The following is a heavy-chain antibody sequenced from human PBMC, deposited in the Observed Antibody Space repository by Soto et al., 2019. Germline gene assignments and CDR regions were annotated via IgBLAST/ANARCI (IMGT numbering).Heavy chain of an antibody. CDR1: GGSFSGYY. CDR3: ASVYYYDTSGSNWFDP. Sequence: TSETLSLTCAVYGGSFSGYYWSWIRQPPGKGLEWIGEINHSGSTNYNPSLKSRVSISVDTSKNQFSLKLNSVTAADTAVYYCASVYYYDTSGSNWFDPWGQGTLVTSPQ. V-gene: IGHV4-34*01. D-gene: IGHD3-22*01. J-gene: IGHJ5*02. CDR2: INHSGST.